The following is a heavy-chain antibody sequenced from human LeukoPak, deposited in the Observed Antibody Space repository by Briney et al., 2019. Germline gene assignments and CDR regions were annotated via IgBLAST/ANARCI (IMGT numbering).Heavy chain of an antibody. CDR3: ARSIYAGIAAAV. CDR2: IYYSGST. V-gene: IGHV4-61*01. Sequence: PSETLSLTCTVSGGSVSSGSYYWSWIRQPPGKGLEWIGYIYYSGSTNYNPSLKSRVTISVDTSKNQFSLKLSSATAADTAVYYCARSIYAGIAAAVWGQGTLVTVSS. CDR1: GGSVSSGSYY. D-gene: IGHD6-13*01. J-gene: IGHJ4*02.